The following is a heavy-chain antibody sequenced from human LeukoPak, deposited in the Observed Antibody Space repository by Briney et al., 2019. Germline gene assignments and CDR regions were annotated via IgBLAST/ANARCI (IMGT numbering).Heavy chain of an antibody. CDR2: IYTTGST. Sequence: SETLSLTCTVSGGSISSYYWSWIRQPPGKGLEWIGYIYTTGSTNYNPSLKSRFTISVATSKNQFSLKLSSVTAPDTAVYYCARHAGPYNWNYGFFDYWGQGTLVTVSS. CDR3: ARHAGPYNWNYGFFDY. V-gene: IGHV4-4*09. J-gene: IGHJ4*02. D-gene: IGHD1-7*01. CDR1: GGSISSYY.